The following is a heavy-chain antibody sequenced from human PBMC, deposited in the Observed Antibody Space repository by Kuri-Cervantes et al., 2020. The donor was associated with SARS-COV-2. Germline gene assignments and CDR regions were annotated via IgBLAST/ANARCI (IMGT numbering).Heavy chain of an antibody. D-gene: IGHD2-15*01. CDR3: AREGSHDAFDI. Sequence: GESLKISCAASGFTVSSNYMNWVRQAPGKGLEWVSSISSSSSYIYYADSVKGRFTISRDNSKNTLYLQMNSLRAEDTAVYYCAREGSHDAFDIWGQGTMVTVSS. CDR2: ISSSSSYI. CDR1: GFTVSSNY. V-gene: IGHV3-21*01. J-gene: IGHJ3*02.